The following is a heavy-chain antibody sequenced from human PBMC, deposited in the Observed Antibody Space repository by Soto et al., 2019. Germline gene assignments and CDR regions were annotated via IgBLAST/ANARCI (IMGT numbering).Heavy chain of an antibody. CDR1: GGSVSSGSYY. CDR3: ARAVDYYDSSGYYQRFDY. Sequence: PSETLSLTCTVSGGSVSSGSYYWSWIRHPPGKGLEWIGYIYYSGSTNYNPSLKSRVTISVDTSKNQFSLKLSSVTAADTAVYYCARAVDYYDSSGYYQRFDYWGQGTLVTVSS. D-gene: IGHD3-22*01. CDR2: IYYSGST. V-gene: IGHV4-61*01. J-gene: IGHJ4*02.